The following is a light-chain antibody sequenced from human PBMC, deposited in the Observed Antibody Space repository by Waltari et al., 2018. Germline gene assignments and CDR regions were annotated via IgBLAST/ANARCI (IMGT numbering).Light chain of an antibody. CDR3: QQYNSYSRT. V-gene: IGKV1-5*03. CDR1: QSISSW. CDR2: KAA. Sequence: DIQMTQSPSTLSASVGDRVTITCRASQSISSWLAWYQQKPGKAPKLLIYKAASVESGVPSRFSGSGSGTEFTLTISSLQPDDFATYYCQQYNSYSRTFGQGTKVEIK. J-gene: IGKJ1*01.